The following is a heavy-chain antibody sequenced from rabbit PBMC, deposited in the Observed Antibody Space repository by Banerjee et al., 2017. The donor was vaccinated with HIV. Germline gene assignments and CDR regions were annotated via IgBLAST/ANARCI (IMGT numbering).Heavy chain of an antibody. J-gene: IGHJ4*01. CDR1: GFSFSASYY. CDR3: ARNDYGDYAYYFNL. Sequence: QEQLEESGGDLVKPEGSLTLTCTASGFSFSASYYMYWVRQAPGKGLEWIGCINGGSSGDTVYATWAKGRFTISKASSTTVTLQMTSLTAADTATYFCARNDYGDYAYYFNLWGPGTLVTVS. D-gene: IGHD2-1*01. V-gene: IGHV1S45*01. CDR2: INGGSSGDT.